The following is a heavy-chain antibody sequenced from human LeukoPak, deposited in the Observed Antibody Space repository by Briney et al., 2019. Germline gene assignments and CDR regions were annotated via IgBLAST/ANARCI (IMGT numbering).Heavy chain of an antibody. V-gene: IGHV4-39*07. CDR3: ARERGRSITIFGVVFNWFDP. Sequence: SETLSLTCTVSGGSISSSSYYWGWIRQPPGKGLEWIGSIYYSGSTYYNPSLKSRVTISVDTSKNQFSLKLSSVTAADTAVYYCARERGRSITIFGVVFNWFDPWGQGTLVTVSS. CDR2: IYYSGST. D-gene: IGHD3-3*01. CDR1: GGSISSSSYY. J-gene: IGHJ5*02.